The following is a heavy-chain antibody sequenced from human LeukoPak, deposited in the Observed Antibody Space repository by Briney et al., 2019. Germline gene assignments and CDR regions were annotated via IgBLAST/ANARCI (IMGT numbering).Heavy chain of an antibody. CDR3: VKEERGYSYGDY. CDR2: VTDDGTTT. J-gene: IGHJ4*02. CDR1: GFTFNNCA. D-gene: IGHD5-18*01. Sequence: GGSLRLSCAASGFTFNNCAMSWVRQPPGKGLEWVSAVTDDGTTTYYADSVKGRFTISRDNSKNTAYLQMNYLTADDTARYYCVKEERGYSYGDYWGQGTLVTVSS. V-gene: IGHV3-23*01.